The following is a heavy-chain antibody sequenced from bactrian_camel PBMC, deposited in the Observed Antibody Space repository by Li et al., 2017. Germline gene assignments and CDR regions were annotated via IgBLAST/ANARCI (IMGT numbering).Heavy chain of an antibody. CDR1: GYTYNTYC. CDR3: AAQGPHVYTDPDRGIYCTPDPRYGN. V-gene: IGHV3S53*01. Sequence: HVQLVESGGGAVQTGGSLRLSCSASGYTYNTYCMGWFRRAPGKEREGIASIDKRQRTRYVESVQGRFTISKDNAKNTVYLQMNSLKPEDTATYICAAQGPHVYTDPDRGIYCTPDPRYGNWGQGTQVTVS. D-gene: IGHD2*01. J-gene: IGHJ4*01. CDR2: IDKRQRT.